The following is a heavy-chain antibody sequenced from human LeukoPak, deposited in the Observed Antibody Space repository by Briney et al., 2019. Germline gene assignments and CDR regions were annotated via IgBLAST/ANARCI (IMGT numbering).Heavy chain of an antibody. CDR1: GYTFTGYY. CDR2: INPNSGGT. J-gene: IGHJ4*02. CDR3: ARPVDTASLVN. V-gene: IGHV1-2*02. D-gene: IGHD5-18*01. Sequence: ASVKVSFKSSGYTFTGYYMHWVRQAPGQGLEWMGWINPNSGGTNYAQKFQGRVTMTRDTSISTAYMELSSLRSEDTAVYYCARPVDTASLVNWGQGTLVTVSS.